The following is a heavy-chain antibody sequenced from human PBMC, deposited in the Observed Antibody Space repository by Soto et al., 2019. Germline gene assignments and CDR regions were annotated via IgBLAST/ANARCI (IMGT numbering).Heavy chain of an antibody. J-gene: IGHJ4*02. CDR3: VRATPGSSDYDY. V-gene: IGHV3-21*01. D-gene: IGHD2-15*01. Sequence: EVQLVESGGGLVKPGGSLRLSCAASGFTFSNYNMNWVRQAPGKGLDWVSSISGSSSYMYYADSVRGRFTISRDNAKNSLYLQINRLRAEDTSVYYCVRATPGSSDYDYWGQGTLVTVSS. CDR1: GFTFSNYN. CDR2: ISGSSSYM.